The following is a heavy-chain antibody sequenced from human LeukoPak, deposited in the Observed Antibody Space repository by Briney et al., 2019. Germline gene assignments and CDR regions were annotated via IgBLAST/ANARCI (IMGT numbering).Heavy chain of an antibody. J-gene: IGHJ6*02. Sequence: PSETLSLTCAIYGVSFGTRSWTWIRQPPGKGLEWVGEIHQSGSTNYNPSLRSRVIISVDTSKNQFSVRLRSVTAADTAMYFCTRGNMSPGSFHGMDVWGQGTMVT. CDR2: IHQSGST. D-gene: IGHD2-21*01. CDR1: GVSFGTRS. V-gene: IGHV4-34*01. CDR3: TRGNMSPGSFHGMDV.